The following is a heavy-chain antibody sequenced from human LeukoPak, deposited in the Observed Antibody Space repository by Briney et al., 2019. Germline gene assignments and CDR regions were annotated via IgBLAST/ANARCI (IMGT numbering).Heavy chain of an antibody. Sequence: PSETLSLTCTVSGGSISSGDYYWSWIRQPAGKGLEWIGRIYTSGSTNYNPSLKSRVTMSIDTSKNQFSLKLSSVTAADTAVYYCARAGDSSSWYEGGYYFDYWGQGTLVTVSS. CDR3: ARAGDSSSWYEGGYYFDY. J-gene: IGHJ4*02. CDR1: GGSISSGDYY. V-gene: IGHV4-61*02. D-gene: IGHD6-13*01. CDR2: IYTSGST.